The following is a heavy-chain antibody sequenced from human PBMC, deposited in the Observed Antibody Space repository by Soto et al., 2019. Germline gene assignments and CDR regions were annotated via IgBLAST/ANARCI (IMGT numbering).Heavy chain of an antibody. J-gene: IGHJ3*02. Sequence: EVQLVESGGGLVKPGGSLRLSCAASGFTFSSYSMNWVRQAPGKGLEWVSSISSSSSYIYYADSVKGRFTISRDNAKNSLYLRMNSLRAGDTVVYYCAISQIGYAAFDIGGQGPMVTFSS. V-gene: IGHV3-21*06. CDR1: GFTFSSYS. CDR3: AISQIGYAAFDI. D-gene: IGHD2-2*03. CDR2: ISSSSSYI.